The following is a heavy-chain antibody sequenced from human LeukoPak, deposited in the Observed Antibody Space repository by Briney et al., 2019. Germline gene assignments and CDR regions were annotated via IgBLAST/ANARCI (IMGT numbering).Heavy chain of an antibody. CDR2: IYYSGST. Sequence: PSETLSLTCTVSGGSISSYYWSWIRQPPGKGLEWIGYIYYSGSTNYNPSLKSRVTISVDTSKNQFSLELSSVTAADTAVYYCARFRDGYNAYYFDYWGQGTLVTVSS. CDR1: GGSISSYY. J-gene: IGHJ4*02. CDR3: ARFRDGYNAYYFDY. V-gene: IGHV4-59*08. D-gene: IGHD5-24*01.